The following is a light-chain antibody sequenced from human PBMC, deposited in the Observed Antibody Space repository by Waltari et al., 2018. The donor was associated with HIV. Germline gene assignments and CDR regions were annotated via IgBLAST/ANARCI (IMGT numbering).Light chain of an antibody. CDR1: QSVSSY. CDR3: HQRSNWPIT. J-gene: IGKJ5*01. V-gene: IGKV3-11*01. CDR2: GAS. Sequence: EIVLTQSPATLSLSPGERATLSCRASQSVSSYLAWYQQKPGQAPRPRISGASSRATGIPARFSGSGSGTDFTLTISSLEPGDFGVYYCHQRSNWPITFGQGTRLEIK.